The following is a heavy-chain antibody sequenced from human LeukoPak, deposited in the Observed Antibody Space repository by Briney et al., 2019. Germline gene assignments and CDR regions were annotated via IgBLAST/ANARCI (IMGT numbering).Heavy chain of an antibody. J-gene: IGHJ4*02. CDR1: GYTFTSSY. V-gene: IGHV1-46*01. D-gene: IGHD3-3*01. CDR2: INPSGGST. Sequence: ASVNVSFKAAGYTFTSSYMHWVRQAPGQGLEWMGIINPSGGSTSYAQKFQGRVTMTRDTSTSTVYMELSSLRSEDTAVYYCARALPDFWSGYYDYWGQGTLVTVSS. CDR3: ARALPDFWSGYYDY.